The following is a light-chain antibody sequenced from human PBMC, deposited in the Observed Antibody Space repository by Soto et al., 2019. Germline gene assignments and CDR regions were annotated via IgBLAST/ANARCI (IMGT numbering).Light chain of an antibody. CDR3: SSYTSSSTYV. Sequence: QSVLTQPPSVSGSLGQSVTISCTGTSSDVGSYNRASWYQQPPGTAPKLMIYEVSNRPSGVPDRFSGSKSGNTASLTISGLQAEDEADYYCSSYTSSSTYVFGTGTKVTVL. J-gene: IGLJ1*01. CDR1: SSDVGSYNR. V-gene: IGLV2-18*02. CDR2: EVS.